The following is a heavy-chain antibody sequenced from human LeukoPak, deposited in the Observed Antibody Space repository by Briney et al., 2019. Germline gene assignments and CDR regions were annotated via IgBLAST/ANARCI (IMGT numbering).Heavy chain of an antibody. V-gene: IGHV4-34*01. CDR3: ARQEDYGDPRNWFDP. D-gene: IGHD4-17*01. Sequence: SETLSLTCAVYGGSFSGYYWSWIRQPPGKGLEWIGEINHSGSTNYNPSLKSRVTISVDTSKNQFSLKLSSVTAADTAVYYCARQEDYGDPRNWFDPWGQGTLVTVSS. CDR1: GGSFSGYY. CDR2: INHSGST. J-gene: IGHJ5*02.